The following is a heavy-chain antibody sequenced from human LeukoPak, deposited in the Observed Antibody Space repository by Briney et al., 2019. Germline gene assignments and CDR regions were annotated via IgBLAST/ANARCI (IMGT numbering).Heavy chain of an antibody. CDR3: ASNSFSALTGVWFDP. J-gene: IGHJ5*02. CDR2: IYYSGST. D-gene: IGHD3-10*01. V-gene: IGHV4-39*07. CDR1: GGSISSGDYY. Sequence: PSETLSLTCTVSGGSISSGDYYWSWIRQPPGKGLEWIGSIYYSGSTYYNPSLKSRVTISVDTSKNQFSLKLSSVTAADTAVYYCASNSFSALTGVWFDPWGQGTLVTVSS.